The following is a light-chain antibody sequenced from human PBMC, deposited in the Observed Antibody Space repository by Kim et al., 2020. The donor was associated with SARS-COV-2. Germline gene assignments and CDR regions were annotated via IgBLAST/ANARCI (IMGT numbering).Light chain of an antibody. J-gene: IGKJ1*01. V-gene: IGKV3-20*01. Sequence: EIVLTQSPGTLSLSPGERATLSCRASQSVSSSYLAWYQQKPGQAPRLLIYGASSRATGIPDRFSGSGSGTDFTLTISRLEPEDFAVYYCQQCGSSPWTFGQGTTVYIK. CDR3: QQCGSSPWT. CDR2: GAS. CDR1: QSVSSSY.